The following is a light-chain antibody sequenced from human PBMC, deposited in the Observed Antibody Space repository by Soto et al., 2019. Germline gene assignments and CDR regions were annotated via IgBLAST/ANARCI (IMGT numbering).Light chain of an antibody. Sequence: EIVLTQSPGTLSLSPGERATLSCRASQRVSSNYLAWYQKKPGQAPRLLIHGASSRATGIPDRVSGSGSGPDFTLTISSLEPEDFAVYYCPQYGSSPLTFGPGTTLDIK. CDR1: QRVSSNY. CDR3: PQYGSSPLT. V-gene: IGKV3-20*01. CDR2: GAS. J-gene: IGKJ3*01.